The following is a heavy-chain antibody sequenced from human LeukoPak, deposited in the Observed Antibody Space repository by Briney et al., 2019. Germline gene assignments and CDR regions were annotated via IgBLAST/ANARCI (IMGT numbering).Heavy chain of an antibody. CDR3: ARQVAQGSPPDY. CDR2: IYPGDSDT. Sequence: GESLKISCKGSGYSFNIDWIVWVRQMPGKGLEWMGNIYPGDSDTRYSPSFQGQVTISADKSISTAYLQWSSLKASDTAMYYCARQVAQGSPPDYWGQGTLVTVSS. D-gene: IGHD1-26*01. CDR1: GYSFNIDW. J-gene: IGHJ4*02. V-gene: IGHV5-51*01.